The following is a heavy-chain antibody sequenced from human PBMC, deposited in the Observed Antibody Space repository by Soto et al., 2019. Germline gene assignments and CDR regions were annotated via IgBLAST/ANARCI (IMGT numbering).Heavy chain of an antibody. CDR1: GFTFSSYG. Sequence: QVQLVESGGGVVQPGRSLRLSCAASGFTFSSYGMHWVRQAPGKGLEWVAVISYDGSNKYYADSVKGRFTISRDNSKNTLYLQMNSLRAEDTAVYYCAKEDCISTSCYSGWPHAFDIWGQGTMVTVSS. D-gene: IGHD2-2*02. CDR3: AKEDCISTSCYSGWPHAFDI. CDR2: ISYDGSNK. V-gene: IGHV3-30*18. J-gene: IGHJ3*02.